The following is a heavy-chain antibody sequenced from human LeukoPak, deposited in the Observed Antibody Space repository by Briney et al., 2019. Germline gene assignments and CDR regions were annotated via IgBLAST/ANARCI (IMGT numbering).Heavy chain of an antibody. Sequence: SQTLSLTCTVSGGSISSGGYYWSWIRQHPGKGLEWIGYIYYSGSTYYNPSLKGRVTISVDTSKNQFSLKLSSVTAADTAVYYCARQTIAVAGTLDYWGQGTLVTVSS. J-gene: IGHJ4*02. D-gene: IGHD6-19*01. CDR1: GGSISSGGYY. CDR2: IYYSGST. V-gene: IGHV4-31*03. CDR3: ARQTIAVAGTLDY.